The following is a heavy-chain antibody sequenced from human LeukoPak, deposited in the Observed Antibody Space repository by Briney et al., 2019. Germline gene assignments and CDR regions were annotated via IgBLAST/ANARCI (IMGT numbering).Heavy chain of an antibody. V-gene: IGHV3-15*01. CDR2: IKSKTDGGTI. D-gene: IGHD6-13*01. Sequence: PGGSLRLSCAASGFTFSNAWMSWVRQAPGKGLEWVGRIKSKTDGGTIEYAAPVKGRFTISRDDSKNTLYLQMNSLQTEDTAVYYCTTGRSSSWPDYWGQGTLVTVSS. CDR1: GFTFSNAW. J-gene: IGHJ4*02. CDR3: TTGRSSSWPDY.